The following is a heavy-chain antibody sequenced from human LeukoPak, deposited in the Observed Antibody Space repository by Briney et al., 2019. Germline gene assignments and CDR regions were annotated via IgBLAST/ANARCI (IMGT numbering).Heavy chain of an antibody. CDR1: GFTFSSYA. CDR2: ISGSGGST. D-gene: IGHD6-19*01. CDR3: AKGVYSSGWYFHY. J-gene: IGHJ4*02. V-gene: IGHV3-23*01. Sequence: PGGSLRLSCAASGFTFSSYAMSWVRQAPGKGLEWVSTISGSGGSTYYPDSAKGRFTISRDNSKNTLFLQMNSLRGEDTAVYYCAKGVYSSGWYFHYWGQGTQVTVSS.